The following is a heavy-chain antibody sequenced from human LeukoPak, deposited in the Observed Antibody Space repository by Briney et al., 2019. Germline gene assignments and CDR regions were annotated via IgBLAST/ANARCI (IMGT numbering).Heavy chain of an antibody. CDR3: ARSAYFGSAFDY. CDR2: IHYIGTT. Sequence: PXETLSLTCTVSGGSISSHYWSWIRQPPGKGLEWIGYIHYIGTTNYNPSLKSRVTISVDTSKNQFSLKLISVTAADTAVYYCARSAYFGSAFDYWGQGNLVTVSS. J-gene: IGHJ4*02. V-gene: IGHV4-59*11. CDR1: GGSISSHY. D-gene: IGHD3-10*01.